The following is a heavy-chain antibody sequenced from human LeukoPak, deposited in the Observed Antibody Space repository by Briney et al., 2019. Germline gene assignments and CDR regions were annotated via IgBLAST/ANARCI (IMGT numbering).Heavy chain of an antibody. CDR2: INSDGSEG. J-gene: IGHJ3*02. Sequence: GGSLRLSCAVSGFTFSGVWMSWSRQAPGKGLEWVASINSDGSEGYYADVVKGRFTISRDNAKNSLYLQINSLRAEDTAVYYCARDWDRSMNLGGCDAFDIWGQGTMVTVSS. CDR1: GFTFSGVW. D-gene: IGHD2/OR15-2a*01. V-gene: IGHV3-7*03. CDR3: ARDWDRSMNLGGCDAFDI.